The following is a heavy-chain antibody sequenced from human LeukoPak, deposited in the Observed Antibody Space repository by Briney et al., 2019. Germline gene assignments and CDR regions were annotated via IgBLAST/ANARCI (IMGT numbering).Heavy chain of an antibody. V-gene: IGHV4-61*01. D-gene: IGHD2-2*01. CDR3: ARGRIVVVPAAVYYYYYGMDV. Sequence: SETLSLTCTVSGGSVNSGSSYWSWIRQPPGKGLEWIGCISYSGSTNYNPSLRSRVTMSLDTSKNQFSLTLSSVTAADTAVYYCARGRIVVVPAAVYYYYYGMDVWGQGTTVTVSS. CDR1: GGSVNSGSSY. CDR2: ISYSGST. J-gene: IGHJ6*02.